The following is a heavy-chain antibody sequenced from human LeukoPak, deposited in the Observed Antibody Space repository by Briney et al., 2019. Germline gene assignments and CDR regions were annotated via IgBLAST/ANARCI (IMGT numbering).Heavy chain of an antibody. CDR2: IWYDGSNK. CDR1: GYTFTGYY. V-gene: IGHV3-33*01. D-gene: IGHD6-13*01. CDR3: ARDPGIAAAGPGY. J-gene: IGHJ4*02. Sequence: SCKASGYTFTGYYMHWVRQAPGKGLEWVAVIWYDGSNKYYADSVKGRFTISRDNSKNTLYLQMNSLRAEDTAVYYCARDPGIAAAGPGYWGQGTLVTVSS.